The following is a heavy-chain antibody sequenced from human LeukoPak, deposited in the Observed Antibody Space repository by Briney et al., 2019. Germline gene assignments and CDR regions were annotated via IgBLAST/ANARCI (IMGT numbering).Heavy chain of an antibody. V-gene: IGHV3-7*03. CDR3: AKRPFVVPAAMFDY. D-gene: IGHD2-2*01. J-gene: IGHJ4*02. Sequence: GGSLRLSCAASGFTFSRSWMTWVRQAPGKGLEWVANIKEDESEKYYVDSVKGRFTISRDNSKNTLYLQMNSLRAEDTAVYYCAKRPFVVPAAMFDYWGQGTLVTVSS. CDR2: IKEDESEK. CDR1: GFTFSRSW.